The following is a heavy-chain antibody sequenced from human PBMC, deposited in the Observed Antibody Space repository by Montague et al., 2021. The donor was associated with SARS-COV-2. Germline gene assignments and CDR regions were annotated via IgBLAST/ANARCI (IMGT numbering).Heavy chain of an antibody. CDR1: GGSFSGYY. Sequence: SETLSLTCAVYGGSFSGYYWTWIRQSPRKGLEWIGEINHSGSTNYNPSLKSRVTISADTSKNQFSLKLSSATAADTAVYYCACGEITTRGLIYYYGMDVWGQGTTVTVSS. CDR2: INHSGST. J-gene: IGHJ6*02. V-gene: IGHV4-34*01. D-gene: IGHD4-11*01. CDR3: ACGEITTRGLIYYYGMDV.